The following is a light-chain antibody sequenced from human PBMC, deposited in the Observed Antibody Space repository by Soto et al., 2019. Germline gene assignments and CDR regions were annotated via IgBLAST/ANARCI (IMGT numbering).Light chain of an antibody. CDR1: SSDVGSYNL. V-gene: IGLV2-23*02. Sequence: QSALTQPASVSGCPGQSITSSCTGTSSDVGSYNLVSWYQQHPGKAPKLMIYEVSKRPSGVSNRFSGSKSGNTASLTISGLQAEDEADYYCCSYAGSSTSYVFGTGTKVTVL. CDR2: EVS. CDR3: CSYAGSSTSYV. J-gene: IGLJ1*01.